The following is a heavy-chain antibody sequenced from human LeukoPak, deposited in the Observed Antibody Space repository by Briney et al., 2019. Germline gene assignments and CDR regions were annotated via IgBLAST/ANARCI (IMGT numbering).Heavy chain of an antibody. CDR1: GYTFTSYD. J-gene: IGHJ6*02. V-gene: IGHV1-8*01. CDR2: MNPNSGNT. D-gene: IGHD3-22*01. Sequence: ASVKVSCKASGYTFTSYDINWVRQATGQGLEWMGWMNPNSGNTGYAQKFRGRVTMTRNTSISTAYMELSSLRSEDTAVYYCARRPRINYYDSSGYSGDYYYYGMDVWGQGTTVTVSS. CDR3: ARRPRINYYDSSGYSGDYYYYGMDV.